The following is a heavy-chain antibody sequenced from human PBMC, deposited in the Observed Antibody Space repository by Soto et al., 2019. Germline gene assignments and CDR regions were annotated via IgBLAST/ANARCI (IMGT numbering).Heavy chain of an antibody. CDR1: GGSFSGYY. CDR2: INHSGST. D-gene: IGHD2-15*01. V-gene: IGHV4-34*01. Sequence: QVQLQQWGAGLLKPSETLSLTCAVYGGSFSGYYWSWIRQPPGKGLEWIGEINHSGSTNYNPSLKSRVTISVDTSKNQFSLKLSSVTAADTAVYYCVSRREVVVAAISGLDYWGQGTLVTVSS. J-gene: IGHJ4*02. CDR3: VSRREVVVAAISGLDY.